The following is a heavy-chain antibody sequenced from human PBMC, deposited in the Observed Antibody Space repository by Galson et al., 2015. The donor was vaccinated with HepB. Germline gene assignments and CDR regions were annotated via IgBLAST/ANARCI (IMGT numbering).Heavy chain of an antibody. Sequence: SCKASGGTFSSYAMHWVRQAPGKGLEWVAVISYDGSNKYYADSVKGRFTISRDNSKNTLYLQMNSLRAEDTAVYYCARGRTGFRGYFDIWGQGTMVTVSS. V-gene: IGHV3-30-3*01. D-gene: IGHD1-14*01. J-gene: IGHJ3*02. CDR1: GGTFSSYA. CDR3: ARGRTGFRGYFDI. CDR2: ISYDGSNK.